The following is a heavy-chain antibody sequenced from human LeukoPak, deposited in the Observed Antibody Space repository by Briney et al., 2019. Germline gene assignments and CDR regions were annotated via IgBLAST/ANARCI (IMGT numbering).Heavy chain of an antibody. CDR3: AKYNKLDSLRFDP. D-gene: IGHD2-2*03. CDR2: ISWNSGSI. J-gene: IGHJ5*02. Sequence: PGGSLRLSCAASGFTFDDYAMHWVRHAPGKGLEWVSGISWNSGSIGYADSVKGRFTISRDNAKNSLYLQMNSLRAEDTALYYCAKYNKLDSLRFDPWGQGTLVTVSS. CDR1: GFTFDDYA. V-gene: IGHV3-9*01.